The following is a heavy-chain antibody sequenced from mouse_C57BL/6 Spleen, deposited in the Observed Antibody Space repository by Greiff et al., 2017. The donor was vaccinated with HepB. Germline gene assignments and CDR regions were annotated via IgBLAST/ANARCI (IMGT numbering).Heavy chain of an antibody. Sequence: QVQLQQSGAELVRPGASVTLSCKASGYTFTDYEMHWVKQTPVHGLEWIGAIDPETGGTAYNQKFKGKAILTADKSSSTAYMELRSLTSEDSAVYYCTRLAYYYGRRGAMDYWGQGTSVTVSS. CDR1: GYTFTDYE. D-gene: IGHD1-1*01. V-gene: IGHV1-15*01. CDR3: TRLAYYYGRRGAMDY. CDR2: IDPETGGT. J-gene: IGHJ4*01.